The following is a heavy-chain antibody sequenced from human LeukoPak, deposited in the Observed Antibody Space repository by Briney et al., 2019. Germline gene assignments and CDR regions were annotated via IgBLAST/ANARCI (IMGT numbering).Heavy chain of an antibody. CDR2: IYTSGST. CDR3: ARAGAGLRYFDWLRDLFDY. CDR1: GGSISSGSYY. J-gene: IGHJ4*02. D-gene: IGHD3-9*01. Sequence: PSETLSLTCTVSGGSISSGSYYWSWIRQPAGKGLEWIGRIYTSGSTNYNPSLKSRVTISVDTSKNQFSLKLSSVTAADTAVYYCARAGAGLRYFDWLRDLFDYWGQGTLVTVSS. V-gene: IGHV4-61*02.